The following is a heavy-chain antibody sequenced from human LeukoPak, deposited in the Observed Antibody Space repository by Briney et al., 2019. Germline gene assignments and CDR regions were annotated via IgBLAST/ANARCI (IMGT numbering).Heavy chain of an antibody. CDR3: ARGKGVFDY. D-gene: IGHD3-3*01. CDR1: SDSISTYY. Sequence: SETLSLTCTVSSDSISTYYWSWIRQPPGKGLEWIGYISNSGSTNYNPSLKSRVTISVDTSKTQFSLNLSSVTAADTAVYYCARGKGVFDYWGQGTLVTVSS. V-gene: IGHV4-59*01. CDR2: ISNSGST. J-gene: IGHJ4*02.